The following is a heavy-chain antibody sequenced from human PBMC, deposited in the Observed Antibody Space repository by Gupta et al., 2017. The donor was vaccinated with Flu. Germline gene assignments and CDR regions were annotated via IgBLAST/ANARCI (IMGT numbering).Heavy chain of an antibody. CDR1: RYTFTGHY. Sequence: QVQLVQSGAEVKKPGASVKVSCKTSRYTFTGHYMHWVRQAPGQGLEWMGGINPNTGGTSYAQKFQGRVTMTRDTSIYTAYMELSSLRSDDTAVYYCTTLSGRGDAFDFWGQGTMVTVSS. CDR3: TTLSGRGDAFDF. V-gene: IGHV1-2*02. D-gene: IGHD1-1*01. CDR2: INPNTGGT. J-gene: IGHJ3*01.